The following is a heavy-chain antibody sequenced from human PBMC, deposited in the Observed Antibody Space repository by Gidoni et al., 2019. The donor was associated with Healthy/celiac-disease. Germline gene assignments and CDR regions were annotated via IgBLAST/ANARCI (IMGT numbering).Heavy chain of an antibody. CDR3: AHISIPYYDFWSGSHSLFDY. Sequence: QITLKESGPTLVKPTQTLTLTCTFSGFSLSTSGVCVGWIRQPPGKALEWLALIYWDDDKRYSPSLKSRLTITKDTSKNQVVLTMTNMDPVDTATYYCAHISIPYYDFWSGSHSLFDYWGQGTLVTVSS. CDR1: GFSLSTSGVC. V-gene: IGHV2-5*02. D-gene: IGHD3-3*01. CDR2: IYWDDDK. J-gene: IGHJ4*02.